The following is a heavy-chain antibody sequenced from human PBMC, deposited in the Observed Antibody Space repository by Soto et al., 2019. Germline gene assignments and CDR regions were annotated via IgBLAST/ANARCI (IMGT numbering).Heavy chain of an antibody. Sequence: HLVESGGDLVKPGGSLRLSCAASGFIFSSAWMNWVRQAPGKGLEWVGRIKRKRDGGTTDYAPPVKGRFVISRDASKNTLYLQMNSLKTDDTAVYYCVEGWNDFWGQGTLVAVSS. CDR1: GFIFSSAW. V-gene: IGHV3-15*01. CDR2: IKRKRDGGTT. CDR3: VEGWNDF. J-gene: IGHJ4*02. D-gene: IGHD1-1*01.